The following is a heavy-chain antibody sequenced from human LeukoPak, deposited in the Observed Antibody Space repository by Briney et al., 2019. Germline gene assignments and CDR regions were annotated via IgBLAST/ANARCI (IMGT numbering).Heavy chain of an antibody. CDR1: GFTFSNYW. V-gene: IGHV3-74*01. J-gene: IGHJ4*02. CDR3: AKGGSYTIDY. CDR2: INSDGSST. Sequence: GGSLRLSCGASGFTFSNYWMHWVRQAPGKGLVWVSRINSDGSSTSYADSVKGRFTISRDNAKNTLHLQMKSLTVEDMAVYYCAKGGSYTIDYWGQGILVSVSS. D-gene: IGHD1-26*01.